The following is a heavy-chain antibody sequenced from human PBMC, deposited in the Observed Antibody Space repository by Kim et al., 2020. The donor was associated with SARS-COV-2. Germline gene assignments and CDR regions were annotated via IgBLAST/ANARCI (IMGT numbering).Heavy chain of an antibody. Sequence: ASVKVSCKASGYTFTSYGISWVRQAPGQGLEWMGWISAYNGNTNYAQKLQGRVTMTTDTSTSTAYMELRSLRSDDTAVYYCARDTIAVAGTQTKYYYYGMDVWGQGTTVTVSS. J-gene: IGHJ6*02. V-gene: IGHV1-18*01. CDR3: ARDTIAVAGTQTKYYYYGMDV. CDR1: GYTFTSYG. CDR2: ISAYNGNT. D-gene: IGHD6-19*01.